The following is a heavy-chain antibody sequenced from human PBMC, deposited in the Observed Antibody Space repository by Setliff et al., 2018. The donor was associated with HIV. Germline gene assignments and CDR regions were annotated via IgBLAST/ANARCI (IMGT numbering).Heavy chain of an antibody. V-gene: IGHV4-4*07. CDR1: GGSISGYY. D-gene: IGHD3-16*01. J-gene: IGHJ5*01. CDR2: IYTSGST. Sequence: TLSLTCTVSGGSISGYYWSWIRQPAGKGLEWIGRIYTSGSTNYNPSLKSRVTMSVDTSKNQFSLELSSVTAADTAVYFCARGGAVSADFDSWGQGTLVTVSS. CDR3: ARGGAVSADFDS.